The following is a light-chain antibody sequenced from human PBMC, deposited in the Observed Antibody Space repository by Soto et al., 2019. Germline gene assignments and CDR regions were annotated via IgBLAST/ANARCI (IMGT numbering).Light chain of an antibody. J-gene: IGKJ2*01. CDR2: DVS. CDR1: RSVGSS. CDR3: QHGRT. V-gene: IGKV3-11*01. Sequence: LTNSPATLSLSPGERATLSCRASRSVGSSLSWHQQKPGQAPRLLMYDVSNRATGIPARFSGSGSGTDFTLTISSLEPEDFAVYSCQHGRTFGQGTKL.